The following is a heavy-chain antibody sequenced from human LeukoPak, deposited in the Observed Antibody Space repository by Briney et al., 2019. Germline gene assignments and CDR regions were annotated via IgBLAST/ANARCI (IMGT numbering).Heavy chain of an antibody. CDR3: AREGIAAALYY. D-gene: IGHD6-13*01. Sequence: ASVKVSCKASGYTFTSYNMHWVRQAPGQGLEWMGIINPSGGSTSYAQKFQGRVTMTRDTSTSTVYMELSSLRSEDTAVYYCAREGIAAALYYWGQGTLVTVSS. J-gene: IGHJ4*02. CDR1: GYTFTSYN. V-gene: IGHV1-46*01. CDR2: INPSGGST.